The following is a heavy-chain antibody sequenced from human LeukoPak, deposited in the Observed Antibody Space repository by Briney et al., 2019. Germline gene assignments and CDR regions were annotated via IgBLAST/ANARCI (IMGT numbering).Heavy chain of an antibody. Sequence: SETLSLTCTASGGSISSAYKYWGWIRRPPGKGLEWIGSIYYSGSTYYNPSLKSRVTISVDTSKNQFSLKLSSVTAADTAAYYCARGRSCSSTSCYKKNYYYYYGMDVWGQGTTVTVSS. D-gene: IGHD2-2*02. V-gene: IGHV4-39*07. CDR2: IYYSGST. CDR3: ARGRSCSSTSCYKKNYYYYYGMDV. J-gene: IGHJ6*02. CDR1: GGSISSAYKY.